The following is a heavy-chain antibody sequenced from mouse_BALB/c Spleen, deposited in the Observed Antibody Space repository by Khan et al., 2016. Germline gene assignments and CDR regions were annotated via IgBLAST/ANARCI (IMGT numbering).Heavy chain of an antibody. CDR3: ARGPTAVYAMDY. D-gene: IGHD1-2*01. V-gene: IGHV3-2*02. CDR2: IRYSGST. Sequence: EVQLQESGPGLVKPSQSLSLTCTVTGYPITSDYAWNWIRQFPGNKLEWMGYIRYSGSTSYNPSLKSRISITRDTEKNQFFLQLKSVTTEDTDTYYCARGPTAVYAMDYWGQGTSVTVSS. J-gene: IGHJ4*01. CDR1: GYPITSDYA.